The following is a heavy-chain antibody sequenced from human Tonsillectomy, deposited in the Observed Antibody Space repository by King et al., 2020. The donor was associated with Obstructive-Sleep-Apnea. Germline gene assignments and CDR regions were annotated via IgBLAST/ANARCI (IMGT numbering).Heavy chain of an antibody. CDR1: GGSIXSYY. CDR2: IXYSGST. V-gene: IGHV4-59*01. J-gene: IGHJ4*02. Sequence: QLXESGPGXVKPSETLSLTCTVSGGSIXSYYWSWLXQPPGKGLEWIGYIXYSGSTNYNPSLKSRVTISVDTSKNQFSLKLSSVTAADTAVYYCARDSSAFDYWGQGTLVTVSS. CDR3: ARDSSAFDY. D-gene: IGHD3-22*01.